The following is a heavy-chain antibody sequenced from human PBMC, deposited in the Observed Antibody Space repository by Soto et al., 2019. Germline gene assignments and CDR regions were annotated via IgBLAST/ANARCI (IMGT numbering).Heavy chain of an antibody. CDR1: GFTFISYA. CDR2: ICGSGANT. V-gene: IGHV3-23*01. J-gene: IGHJ5*02. D-gene: IGHD1-26*01. CDR3: ARDRATFDA. Sequence: EVQLLQSGGGLVQPGGSLGLSCGASGFTFISYAMSWVRHVPGKGLEWISSICGSGANTWYAGSVQGRFIISRDNSKSTVSLHMSSLRVEDTAIYYCARDRATFDAWGQGTLVTVSS.